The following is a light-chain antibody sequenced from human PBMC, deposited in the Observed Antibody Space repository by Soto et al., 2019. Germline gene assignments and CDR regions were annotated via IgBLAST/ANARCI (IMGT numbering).Light chain of an antibody. CDR1: QGISNW. CDR3: QQADSFPIT. V-gene: IGKV1-12*01. J-gene: IGKJ5*01. Sequence: DIQMTQSQSSVSASVGYRVTITCRASQGISNWLAWYQQKPGKAPKLLIYGASNLQSGVPSRFSGSGSGTDFTLTISSLQPEDFATYFCQQADSFPITFGQGTRWRL. CDR2: GAS.